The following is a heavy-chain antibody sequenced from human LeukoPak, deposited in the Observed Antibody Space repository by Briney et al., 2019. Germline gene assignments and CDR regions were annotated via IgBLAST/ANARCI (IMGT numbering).Heavy chain of an antibody. J-gene: IGHJ4*02. CDR2: INPKTNGT. D-gene: IGHD2-21*02. CDR1: RYTFTDYY. Sequence: GASVKVSCKSSRYTFTDYYIHWVRQALGQGLEWMGWINPKTNGTNFALKFLGRVTMTRDTSISTAYMELTSLRSDDTALYYCARSKRRGDLLDYWGQGILVTVSS. CDR3: ARSKRRGDLLDY. V-gene: IGHV1-2*02.